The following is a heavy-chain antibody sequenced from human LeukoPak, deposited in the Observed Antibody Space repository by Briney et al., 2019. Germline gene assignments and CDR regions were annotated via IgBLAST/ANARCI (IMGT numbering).Heavy chain of an antibody. Sequence: GGSLTLSCAASGFTFSSYWMSWVRQAPGKGLEWVASIKEDGSEKYYVDSVRGRFTISRDNAKSSLYLQMNSLSVEDTGVYYCARNSYGSGSHDHWGQGTLVTVSS. V-gene: IGHV3-7*01. CDR3: ARNSYGSGSHDH. CDR1: GFTFSSYW. CDR2: IKEDGSEK. J-gene: IGHJ5*02. D-gene: IGHD3-10*01.